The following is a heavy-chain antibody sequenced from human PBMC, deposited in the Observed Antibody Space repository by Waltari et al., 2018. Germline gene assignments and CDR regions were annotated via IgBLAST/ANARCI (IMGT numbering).Heavy chain of an antibody. Sequence: QVQLQESGPGLVKPSATLSLTCAFSGYSLSTDYYWVWIRQPPGKGLEWIGNIHHSGSTYYNPSLKSRVSISLDTSKNQFSLELSSLTADDTAVYYCARGQGYWGQGTLVTVSS. CDR1: GYSLSTDYY. CDR3: ARGQGY. J-gene: IGHJ4*02. V-gene: IGHV4-38-2*01. CDR2: IHHSGST.